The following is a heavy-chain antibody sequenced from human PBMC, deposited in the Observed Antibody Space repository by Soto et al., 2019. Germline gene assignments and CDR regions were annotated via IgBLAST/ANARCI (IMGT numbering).Heavy chain of an antibody. CDR3: ARDRVMGYFDY. D-gene: IGHD3-16*01. Sequence: PSETLSLTCTFSGGSISSYYWSWIRQPPGKGLEWIGYIYYSGSTNYNPSLKSRVTISVDTSKNQFSLKLSSVTAADTAVYYCARDRVMGYFDYWGQGTLVTVSS. V-gene: IGHV4-59*01. J-gene: IGHJ4*02. CDR1: GGSISSYY. CDR2: IYYSGST.